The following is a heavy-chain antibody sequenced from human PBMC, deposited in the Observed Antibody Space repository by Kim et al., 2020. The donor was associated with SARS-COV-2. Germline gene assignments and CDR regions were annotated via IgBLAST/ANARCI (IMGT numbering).Heavy chain of an antibody. V-gene: IGHV3-21*01. Sequence: SVKDQYTISKDNAKNSLYLQMTSLRAEDTGVYYCARASLLQGFGENWFDPWGQGTLVTVSS. CDR3: ARASLLQGFGENWFDP. J-gene: IGHJ5*02. D-gene: IGHD3-10*01.